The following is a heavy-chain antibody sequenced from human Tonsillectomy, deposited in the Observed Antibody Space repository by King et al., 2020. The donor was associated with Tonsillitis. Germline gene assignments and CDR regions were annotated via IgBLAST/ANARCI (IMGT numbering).Heavy chain of an antibody. CDR2: ITSSSNYI. D-gene: IGHD4-23*01. CDR3: ARGSVVKRTIDY. J-gene: IGHJ4*02. CDR1: GFTFSSYS. Sequence: VQLMESGGGLVKPGGSLRLSCAASGFTFSSYSMNWVRQAPGKGLEWVSFITSSSNYIYYADSVKGRFTISRDNAKNSLYLQMNSLRAEDTAVYYCARGSVVKRTIDYWGQGTLVTVSS. V-gene: IGHV3-21*01.